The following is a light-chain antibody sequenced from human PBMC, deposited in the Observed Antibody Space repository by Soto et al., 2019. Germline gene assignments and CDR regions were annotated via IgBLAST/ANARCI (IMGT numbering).Light chain of an antibody. CDR2: LGS. CDR1: QSLLHSNGYNY. V-gene: IGKV2-28*01. CDR3: MQALQTPRT. Sequence: DIVMTQSPLSLPVTPGEPASISCRSSQSLLHSNGYNYLDWYLQKPGQSPQLLIYLGSNRASGVPDRFSVSGSGTDFTLKISRVEAEDVGVYYCMQALQTPRTFGGGTKVEIK. J-gene: IGKJ4*01.